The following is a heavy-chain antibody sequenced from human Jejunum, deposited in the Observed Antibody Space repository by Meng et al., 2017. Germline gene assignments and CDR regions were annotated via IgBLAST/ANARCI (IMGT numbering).Heavy chain of an antibody. CDR1: GFTFSPYA. D-gene: IGHD6-19*01. J-gene: IGHJ4*02. Sequence: QVQLVESGGGVVQPGTSLRLSCAASGFTFSPYAMHWVRQAPGKGLEWVAVTSYDGANKYYADSVEGRFTISRDNSKSTLFLQMDSLRIEDTAVYYCARGDNSDWSYYFDAWGQGTLVTVSS. CDR2: TSYDGANK. CDR3: ARGDNSDWSYYFDA. V-gene: IGHV3-30*04.